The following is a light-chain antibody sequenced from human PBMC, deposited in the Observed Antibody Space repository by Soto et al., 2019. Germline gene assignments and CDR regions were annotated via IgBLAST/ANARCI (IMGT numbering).Light chain of an antibody. CDR3: QQYSNYLWT. Sequence: DIQMTQSPSTLSASVGDRVTITCRASQSISSWLAWYQQKPGKAPNLLIYDASSLQSGVPSRFSGSGSGTEFTLTISSPQPDDCATSYCQQYSNYLWTFGQGNKGAIK. V-gene: IGKV1-5*01. CDR2: DAS. J-gene: IGKJ1*01. CDR1: QSISSW.